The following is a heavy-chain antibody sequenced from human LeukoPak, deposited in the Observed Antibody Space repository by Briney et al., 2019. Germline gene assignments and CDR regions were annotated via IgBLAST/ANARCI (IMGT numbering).Heavy chain of an antibody. Sequence: SGPTLLNPRQTLTLTCAFSGFSLSTSGVGVGGIGQPPGKALECLALIDWDDDKRYSPSLKSRLTITKDTSKNQVVLTMTNMDPVDTATYYCAHAGIAAAGSHFDYWGQGTLVTVSS. CDR1: GFSLSTSGVG. V-gene: IGHV2-5*02. D-gene: IGHD6-13*01. J-gene: IGHJ4*02. CDR3: AHAGIAAAGSHFDY. CDR2: IDWDDDK.